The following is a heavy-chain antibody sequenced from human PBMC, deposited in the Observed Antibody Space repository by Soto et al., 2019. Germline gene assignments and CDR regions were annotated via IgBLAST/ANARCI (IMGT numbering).Heavy chain of an antibody. V-gene: IGHV1-69*01. D-gene: IGHD6-6*01. J-gene: IGHJ4*02. CDR2: IIPIFETA. CDR1: GGTFSSHA. Sequence: QVHLVQSGAEVTKAGSSVKVSCKASGGTFSSHAFSWVRQAPGQGLEWVGGIIPIFETANYAQEFQGRVTISADESTKTVILELNNLRSDDSAIYFCAIGDRSSWIGNHWGPGTQVTVS. CDR3: AIGDRSSWIGNH.